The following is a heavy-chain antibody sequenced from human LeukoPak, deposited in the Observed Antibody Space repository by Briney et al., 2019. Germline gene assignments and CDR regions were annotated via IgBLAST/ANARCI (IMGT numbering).Heavy chain of an antibody. V-gene: IGHV4-34*01. J-gene: IGHJ3*02. CDR2: INHSGST. CDR3: ARVDIAVGAFDI. Sequence: PSETLSLTCAVYGGSFSGYYWSWTRQPPGKGLDWIGEINHSGSTNYNPSLKSRVTISVDTSKNQFSLKLSSVTAADTAVYYCARVDIAVGAFDIWGQGTMVTVSS. D-gene: IGHD6-19*01. CDR1: GGSFSGYY.